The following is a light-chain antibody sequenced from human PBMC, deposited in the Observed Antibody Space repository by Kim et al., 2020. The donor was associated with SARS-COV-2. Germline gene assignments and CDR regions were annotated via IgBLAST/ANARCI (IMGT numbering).Light chain of an antibody. V-gene: IGKV1-39*01. J-gene: IGKJ4*01. CDR1: QSINRY. CDR2: AAV. Sequence: DVQMTQSPSSLSASVGDRVTITCRASQSINRYLSWYQQKPGKAPKLLIYAAVSLQSGVPSRFSGSGSGTDFTLTISTLQPEDFATYYSLQSQVSRALSFGGGTKLEI. CDR3: LQSQVSRALS.